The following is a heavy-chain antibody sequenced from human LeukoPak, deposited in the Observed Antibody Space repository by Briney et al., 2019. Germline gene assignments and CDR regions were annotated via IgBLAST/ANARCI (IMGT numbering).Heavy chain of an antibody. V-gene: IGHV4-59*01. Sequence: ASETLSLTCTVSGGSINNYYWSWIRQPPGKGLEWIGYIYYRGSTNYNPSLKSRVTFTVDTSKNQFSLKLNSVTAADTAVYYCARGGDYGDLRYFDYWGQGTLVTVSS. CDR2: IYYRGST. J-gene: IGHJ4*02. D-gene: IGHD4-17*01. CDR3: ARGGDYGDLRYFDY. CDR1: GGSINNYY.